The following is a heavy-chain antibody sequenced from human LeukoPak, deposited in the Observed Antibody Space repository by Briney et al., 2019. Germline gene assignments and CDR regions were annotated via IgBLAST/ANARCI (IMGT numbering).Heavy chain of an antibody. CDR2: IIPIFGTA. Sequence: SVEVSCKASGGTFSSYAISWVRQAPGQGLEWMGGIIPIFGTANYAQKFQGRVTITADESTSTAYMELSSLRSEDTAVYYCASCGGDCYDDYYYGMDVWGQGTTVTVSS. V-gene: IGHV1-69*13. CDR3: ASCGGDCYDDYYYGMDV. D-gene: IGHD2-21*02. J-gene: IGHJ6*02. CDR1: GGTFSSYA.